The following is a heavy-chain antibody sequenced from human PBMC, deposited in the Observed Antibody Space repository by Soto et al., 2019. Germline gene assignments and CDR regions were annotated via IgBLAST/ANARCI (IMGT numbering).Heavy chain of an antibody. CDR2: ISYDGSNK. CDR3: AKDQAGESSGLDV. D-gene: IGHD3-22*01. Sequence: QVQLVESGGGVVQPGRSLRLSCAASGFTFSSYGMHWVRQAPGKGLEWVAVISYDGSNKYYADSVKGRFTISRDNSKNTLYLQMNSLRAEDTAVYYCAKDQAGESSGLDVWGQGTTVTVSS. J-gene: IGHJ6*02. CDR1: GFTFSSYG. V-gene: IGHV3-30*18.